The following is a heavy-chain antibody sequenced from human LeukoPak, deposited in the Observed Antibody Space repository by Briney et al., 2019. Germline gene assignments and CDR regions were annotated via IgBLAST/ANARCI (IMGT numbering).Heavy chain of an antibody. CDR3: ARFGDFDAFDI. Sequence: ASVKVSFKASGYTFTSYYMHWVRQAPGQGLEWMGIINPSGGSTSYAQKFQGRATMTRDTSTSTVYMELSSLRSEDTAVYYCARFGDFDAFDIWGQGTMVTVSS. CDR2: INPSGGST. CDR1: GYTFTSYY. V-gene: IGHV1-46*01. D-gene: IGHD4-17*01. J-gene: IGHJ3*02.